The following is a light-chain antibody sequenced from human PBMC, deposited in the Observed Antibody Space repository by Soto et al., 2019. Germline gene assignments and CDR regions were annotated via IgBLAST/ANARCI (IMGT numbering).Light chain of an antibody. CDR2: DAS. CDR3: QQLTDWPPQWT. Sequence: EVVLTQSPDTLSLPPGERATLSCRASQSISSYLACYQQKPCQAPRLLIYDASSRATGIPARFSGSGSGTDFTLTISSLEPEDFAVYYCQQLTDWPPQWTFGQGTKVDIK. CDR1: QSISSY. V-gene: IGKV3-11*01. J-gene: IGKJ1*01.